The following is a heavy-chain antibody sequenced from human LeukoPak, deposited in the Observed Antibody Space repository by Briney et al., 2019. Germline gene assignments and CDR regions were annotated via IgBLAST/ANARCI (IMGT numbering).Heavy chain of an antibody. CDR2: ISYDGSNK. J-gene: IGHJ6*03. D-gene: IGHD2-2*01. Sequence: PGGSLRLSCAASGFTFSSYAMHWVRQAPGKGLEWVAVISYDGSNKYYADSVKGRFTISRDNSKNTLYLQMNSLRAEDTAVYYCARGVIVVVPAAYSSDYYYMDVWGKGTTVTVSS. V-gene: IGHV3-30*01. CDR1: GFTFSSYA. CDR3: ARGVIVVVPAAYSSDYYYMDV.